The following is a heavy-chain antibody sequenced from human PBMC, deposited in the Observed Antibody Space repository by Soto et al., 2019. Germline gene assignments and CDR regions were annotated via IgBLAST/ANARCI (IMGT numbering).Heavy chain of an antibody. V-gene: IGHV1-18*01. CDR3: VRGDRGYFDNIPLGWLDL. J-gene: IGHJ5*02. CDR1: GYMFTTYG. D-gene: IGHD3-9*01. Sequence: QVQLVQSGAEVKKPGASVKVSCKASGYMFTTYGINWVRQAPGQGLEWVGWISTYNDITHYAEKFQGRVTMTTDTSTRTVYMELRSLRSDDTAVYYCVRGDRGYFDNIPLGWLDLWGQGTLVSVSS. CDR2: ISTYNDIT.